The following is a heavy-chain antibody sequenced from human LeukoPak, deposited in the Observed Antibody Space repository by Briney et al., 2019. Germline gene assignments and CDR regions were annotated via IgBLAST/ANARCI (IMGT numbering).Heavy chain of an antibody. V-gene: IGHV3-23*01. CDR1: GFTFSSYD. D-gene: IGHD3-10*01. Sequence: GCCLGLSCAASGFTFSSYDMSWVRRAPGKGLEWVSALIPSGGSTYYADSVKGRFTISRDNSKNTLYRQMHSLRAEDTAVYYCGRDRGGGFDYWGQGTLVTVSS. J-gene: IGHJ4*02. CDR2: LIPSGGST. CDR3: GRDRGGGFDY.